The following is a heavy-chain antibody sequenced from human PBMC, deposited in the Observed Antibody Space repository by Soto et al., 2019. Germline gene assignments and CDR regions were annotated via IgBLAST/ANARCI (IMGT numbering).Heavy chain of an antibody. CDR3: ARHGGTMVRDLCSFDI. J-gene: IGHJ3*02. D-gene: IGHD3-10*01. Sequence: QLQLQESGPGLVKPSETLSLTCTVSGGSISSSSYYWGWIRQPPGKGLEWIGSIYYSGSTYYNPSLKSRVTISVDTSKNQFSLKLSSVTAADTAVYYCARHGGTMVRDLCSFDIWGQGTMVTVSS. CDR2: IYYSGST. CDR1: GGSISSSSYY. V-gene: IGHV4-39*01.